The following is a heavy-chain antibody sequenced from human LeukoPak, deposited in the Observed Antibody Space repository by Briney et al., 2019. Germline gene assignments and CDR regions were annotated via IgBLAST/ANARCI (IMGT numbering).Heavy chain of an antibody. CDR3: ARAVSYYDSSGYLHNWFDP. V-gene: IGHV4-4*07. Sequence: PETLSLTCTVSGGSISSYYWSWIRQPAGKGLEWIGRIYTSGSTNYNPSLKSRVTISVDTSKDQFSLKLSSVTAADTAVYYCARAVSYYDSSGYLHNWFDPWGQGTLVTVSS. CDR2: IYTSGST. J-gene: IGHJ5*02. D-gene: IGHD3-22*01. CDR1: GGSISSYY.